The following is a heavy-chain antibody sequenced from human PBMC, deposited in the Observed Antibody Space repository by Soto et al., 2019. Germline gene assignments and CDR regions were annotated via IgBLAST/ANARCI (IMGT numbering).Heavy chain of an antibody. Sequence: PGGSLRLSCAASGFTFSNAWMSWVRQAPGKGLEWVGRIKSKSDGGTTDHAAPVKGRFTISRDDSRNTLYLQMNSLKTEDTAVYYCTTEPHRPRVDYWGQGTLVTVSS. J-gene: IGHJ4*02. V-gene: IGHV3-15*01. CDR3: TTEPHRPRVDY. CDR2: IKSKSDGGTT. CDR1: GFTFSNAW.